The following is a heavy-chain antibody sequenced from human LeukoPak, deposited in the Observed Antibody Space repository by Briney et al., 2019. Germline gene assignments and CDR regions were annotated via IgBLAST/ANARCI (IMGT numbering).Heavy chain of an antibody. CDR2: IYTSGST. Sequence: SETLSLTCAVYGGSFSSYYWSWIRRPAGKGLEWIGRIYTSGSTNYNPSLKSRVTMSVDTSKNQFSLKLSSVTAADTAVYYCARAVGSGSFQTYYYYMDVWGKGTTVTISS. CDR3: ARAVGSGSFQTYYYYMDV. V-gene: IGHV4-59*10. J-gene: IGHJ6*03. CDR1: GGSFSSYY. D-gene: IGHD3-10*01.